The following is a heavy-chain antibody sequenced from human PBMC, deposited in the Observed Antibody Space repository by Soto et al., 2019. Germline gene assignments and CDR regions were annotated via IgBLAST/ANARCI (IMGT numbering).Heavy chain of an antibody. CDR1: GLTFSASA. CDR3: CRHDARWGSCEY. CDR2: IRNKADKYAT. D-gene: IGHD2-21*01. V-gene: IGHV3-73*01. J-gene: IGHJ4*02. Sequence: GGSLRLSCVASGLTFSASAMHWVRQASGKGLEWVGRIRNKADKYATVYAAPVQGRFTISRDDSKSMAYLQMNSLKTEDTAVYYCCRHDARWGSCEYWGQGTLVTVS.